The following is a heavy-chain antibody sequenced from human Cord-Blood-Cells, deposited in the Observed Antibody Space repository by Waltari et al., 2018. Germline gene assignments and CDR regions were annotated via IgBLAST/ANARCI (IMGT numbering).Heavy chain of an antibody. V-gene: IGHV1-46*01. Sequence: QVQLVQSGAEVKKPRASVKVSCKASGYTFTSFYMHWLRKTPGQGLEWMGIINPSGGSTSYAQKFQGRVTMTRDTSTSTVYMELSSLRSEDTAVYYCARGGRTYYDFWSGYYFDYWGQGTLVTVSS. CDR1: GYTFTSFY. CDR2: INPSGGST. D-gene: IGHD3-3*01. J-gene: IGHJ4*02. CDR3: ARGGRTYYDFWSGYYFDY.